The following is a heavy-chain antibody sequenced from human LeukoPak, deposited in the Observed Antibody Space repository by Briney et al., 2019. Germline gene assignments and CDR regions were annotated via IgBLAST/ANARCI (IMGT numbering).Heavy chain of an antibody. Sequence: GGSLRLSCAASGFTFSNFWMSWVRQAPGKGLEWVANINPDGSAKYYVDSVKGRFTISRDNAKNSLYLQMNSLRAEDTAVYYCESLNPYCGGDCWSPDWFDPWGPGTLVTVSS. J-gene: IGHJ5*02. D-gene: IGHD2-21*02. V-gene: IGHV3-7*01. CDR2: INPDGSAK. CDR1: GFTFSNFW. CDR3: ESLNPYCGGDCWSPDWFDP.